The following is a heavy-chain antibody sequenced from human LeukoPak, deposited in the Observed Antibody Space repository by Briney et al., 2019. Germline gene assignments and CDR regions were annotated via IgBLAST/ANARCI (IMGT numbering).Heavy chain of an antibody. Sequence: SVKVSCKASGGTFSSYAISWVRQAPGQGLEWMGGIIPIFGTANYAQKFQGRVTITADVSTSTAYMELSSLSSEDTAVYSCARWSSGDYEAQYYYYYMHVWGKGPTVTVSS. CDR1: GGTFSSYA. D-gene: IGHD2-21*02. V-gene: IGHV1-69*13. J-gene: IGHJ6*03. CDR3: ARWSSGDYEAQYYYYYMHV. CDR2: IIPIFGTA.